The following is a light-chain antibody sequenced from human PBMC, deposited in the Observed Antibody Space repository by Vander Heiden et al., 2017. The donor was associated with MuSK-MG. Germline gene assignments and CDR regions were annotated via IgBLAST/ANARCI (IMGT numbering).Light chain of an antibody. CDR3: QQRGVT. Sequence: EIVLTQSPATLSLSPGERATLSCRASQSISSYLAWYQQKPGQAPRLLIYDASNRATGITARFSGSGSGTDFTLTISSLEPEDFAVYYCQQRGVTFGQGTRLEIK. CDR1: QSISSY. V-gene: IGKV3-11*01. J-gene: IGKJ5*01. CDR2: DAS.